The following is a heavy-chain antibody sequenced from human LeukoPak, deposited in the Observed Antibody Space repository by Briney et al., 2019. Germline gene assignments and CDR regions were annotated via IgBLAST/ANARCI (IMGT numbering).Heavy chain of an antibody. CDR1: GFTFSSYS. D-gene: IGHD1-26*01. J-gene: IGHJ5*02. CDR2: ISSSSSYI. CDR3: ACYSGGYMYNWFDP. Sequence: GGSLRLSCAASGFTFSSYSMNWVRQAPGKGLEWVSSISSSSSYIYYADSVKGRFTISRDNAKNSLYLQMNSLRAEDTAVYYCACYSGGYMYNWFDPWGQGTLVTVSS. V-gene: IGHV3-21*01.